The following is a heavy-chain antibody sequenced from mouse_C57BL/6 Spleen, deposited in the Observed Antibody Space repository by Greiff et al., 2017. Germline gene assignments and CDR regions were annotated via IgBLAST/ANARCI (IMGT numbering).Heavy chain of an antibody. D-gene: IGHD2-1*01. Sequence: VQLQQSGAELVKPGASVKMSCKASGYTFTSYWITWVKQRPGQGLEWIGDIYPGSGSTNYNEKFKSKATLTVDTSSSTAYMQLSSLTSEDSAVYYCARRDLYYGNNWFAYWGQGTLVTVSA. J-gene: IGHJ3*01. CDR3: ARRDLYYGNNWFAY. CDR2: IYPGSGST. CDR1: GYTFTSYW. V-gene: IGHV1-55*01.